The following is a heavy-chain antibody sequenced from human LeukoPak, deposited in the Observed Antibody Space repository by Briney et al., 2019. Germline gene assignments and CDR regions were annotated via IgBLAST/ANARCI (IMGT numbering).Heavy chain of an antibody. CDR3: ARRAGAYSHPYDY. CDR1: GITFSIYG. V-gene: IGHV3-23*01. CDR2: ISGSGGIT. D-gene: IGHD4/OR15-4a*01. J-gene: IGHJ4*02. Sequence: PGGSLRLSCAASGITFSIYGMNWVRQAPGKGLEWVAAISGSGGITYYAGSVKGRFTISRDNSKNTLYLQMNSLRAEDTAVYYCARRAGAYSHPYDYWGQGTLVTVSS.